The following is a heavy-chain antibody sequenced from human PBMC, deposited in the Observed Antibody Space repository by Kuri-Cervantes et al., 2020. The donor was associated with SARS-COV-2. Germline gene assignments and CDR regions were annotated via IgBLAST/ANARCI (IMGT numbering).Heavy chain of an antibody. CDR2: ISSSSSTI. J-gene: IGHJ6*02. V-gene: IGHV3-48*01. CDR1: GFTFGSYS. D-gene: IGHD6-19*01. CDR3: ARATGFKIIAVAGTGDYYYGMDV. Sequence: GGSLRLSCTASGFTFGSYSMNWVRQVPGKGLEWVSYISSSSSTIYYADSVKGRFTISRDNAKNSLYLQMNSLRAEDTAVYYCARATGFKIIAVAGTGDYYYGMDVWGQGTTVTVSS.